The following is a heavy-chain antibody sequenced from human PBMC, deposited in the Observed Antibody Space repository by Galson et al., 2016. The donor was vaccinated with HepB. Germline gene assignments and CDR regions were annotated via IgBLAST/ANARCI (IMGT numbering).Heavy chain of an antibody. D-gene: IGHD3-16*02. CDR3: ARVSNYDFVWGSYRSGFLPDFDS. J-gene: IGHJ4*02. V-gene: IGHV1-18*01. CDR1: GYSFRNFG. CDR2: ISGHSLNT. Sequence: QSGAEVKQPGASVKISCKTSGYSFRNFGLSWVRQAPGQRLEWLGWISGHSLNTDSAQKVQGRITMTIDSTTTTGYMELRSLRDDDTAVYYCARVSNYDFVWGSYRSGFLPDFDSWGQGTMVSVSS.